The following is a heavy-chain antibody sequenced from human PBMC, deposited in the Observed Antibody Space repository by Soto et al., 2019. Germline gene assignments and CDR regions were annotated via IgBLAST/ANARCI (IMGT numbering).Heavy chain of an antibody. CDR2: IGTLFDT. V-gene: IGHV3-13*01. J-gene: IGHJ5*02. CDR1: GCTFKTHD. CDR3: ARGRSNDFRSSPPPKFDH. D-gene: IGHD2-8*01. Sequence: GCLGRACVASGCTFKTHDIHWVRQVTGKGLEWVSGIGTLFDTFYADSVKGLFTISRENAKTSVYLQMNNLRTGDTGVYYSARGRSNDFRSSPPPKFDHWGQGTLVTVYS.